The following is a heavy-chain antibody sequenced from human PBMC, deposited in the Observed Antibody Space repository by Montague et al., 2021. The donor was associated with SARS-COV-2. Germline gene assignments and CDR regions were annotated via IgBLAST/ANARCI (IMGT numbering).Heavy chain of an antibody. CDR1: GGSISSGGYY. J-gene: IGHJ6*02. D-gene: IGHD3-9*01. Sequence: TLSLTCTVSGGSISSGGYYWIWIRQHPGKGLEWIGYIYYSGSSHYNPSLKSRVTISVDTSKNQFSLNLSPVTAADTAVYYGARAAPWSFRDIFTGYYYYDGMDVWGQGTTVTVSS. V-gene: IGHV4-31*03. CDR3: ARAAPWSFRDIFTGYYYYDGMDV. CDR2: IYYSGSS.